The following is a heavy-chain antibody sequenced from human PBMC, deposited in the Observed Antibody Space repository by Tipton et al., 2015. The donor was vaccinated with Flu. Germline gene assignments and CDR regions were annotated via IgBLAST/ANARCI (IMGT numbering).Heavy chain of an antibody. Sequence: TLSLTCTVSGGSISSYYWSWIRQPPGKGLEWIGYIYYSGSTNYNPSLKSRVTISVDTSKNQFSLKLSSVTAADTAVYYCARTEAARPSAFDIWGQGTMGTVSS. CDR1: GGSISSYY. V-gene: IGHV4-59*08. CDR3: ARTEAARPSAFDI. J-gene: IGHJ3*02. CDR2: IYYSGST. D-gene: IGHD6-6*01.